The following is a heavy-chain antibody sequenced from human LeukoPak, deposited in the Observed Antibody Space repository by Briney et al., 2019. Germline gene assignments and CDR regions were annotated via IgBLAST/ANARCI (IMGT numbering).Heavy chain of an antibody. J-gene: IGHJ4*02. CDR2: ISDSAAGA. CDR3: ANGRDYGDLGKFDY. V-gene: IGHV3-23*01. Sequence: PGGSLRLSCAASGFTFSNYAMSWVRQAPEKGLEWVSAISDSAAGAYYADSVKGRFTISRDNSKNTLYMQMNSLRAEDTAVYYCANGRDYGDLGKFDYWGQGTRVTVSS. D-gene: IGHD4-17*01. CDR1: GFTFSNYA.